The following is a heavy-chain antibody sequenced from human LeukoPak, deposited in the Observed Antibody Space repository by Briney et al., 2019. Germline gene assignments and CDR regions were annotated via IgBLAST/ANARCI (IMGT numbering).Heavy chain of an antibody. D-gene: IGHD4-23*01. CDR3: ARRAGGYSHPYDY. V-gene: IGHV3-53*01. CDR2: IYSGGTT. Sequence: GGSLRLSCAASGFTFSSYSMSWVRQAPGEGLEWVSLIYSGGTTYYADSVKGRFTISRDNSKNTLYLQMNSLRAEDTAVYYCARRAGGYSHPYDYWGQGILVTVSS. CDR1: GFTFSSYS. J-gene: IGHJ4*02.